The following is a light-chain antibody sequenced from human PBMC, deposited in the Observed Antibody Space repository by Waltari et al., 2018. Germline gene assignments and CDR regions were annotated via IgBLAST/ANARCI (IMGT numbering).Light chain of an antibody. V-gene: IGKV1-8*01. Sequence: AIRMTQSPSSFSASTGARVPITCRASQAIGTYLAWYRQKPGRVPKLLISAASTLQSGVPSRFTGSGSGTDFTLTINCLQSEDFATYYCQQYYDYPRTFGQGTKVEVK. CDR1: QAIGTY. J-gene: IGKJ1*01. CDR2: AAS. CDR3: QQYYDYPRT.